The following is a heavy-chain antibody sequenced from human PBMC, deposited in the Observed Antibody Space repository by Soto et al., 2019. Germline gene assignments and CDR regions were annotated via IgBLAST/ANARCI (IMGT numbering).Heavy chain of an antibody. CDR2: IYYSGST. J-gene: IGHJ4*02. CDR3: AREGGTVGATAADY. V-gene: IGHV4-31*03. Sequence: QVQLQESGPGLVKPSQTLSLTCTVSGGSISSGGHYWSWIRQHPGKGLEWIGYIYYSGSTYYNPSRNGRATLSVDTSRNQCSLKLSSVTAADTAVYYCAREGGTVGATAADYWGQGTLVTVSS. CDR1: GGSISSGGHY. D-gene: IGHD1-26*01.